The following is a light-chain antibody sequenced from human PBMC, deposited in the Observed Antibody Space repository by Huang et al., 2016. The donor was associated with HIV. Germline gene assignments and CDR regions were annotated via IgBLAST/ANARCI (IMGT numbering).Light chain of an antibody. Sequence: QLTQSPSSLSASVGDRVTIPCRASQGIRTYLAWYQQRPGKAPTLLIYASSTLRRGVSERFSGTGSGTDFTLTITNLQVEDFATYYCQQLKNYPYTFGQGTTLGLK. CDR3: QQLKNYPYT. CDR1: QGIRTY. CDR2: ASS. J-gene: IGKJ2*01. V-gene: IGKV1-9*01.